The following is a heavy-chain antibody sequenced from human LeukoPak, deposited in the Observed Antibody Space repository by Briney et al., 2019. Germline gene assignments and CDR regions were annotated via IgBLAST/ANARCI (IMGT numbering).Heavy chain of an antibody. Sequence: SETLSLTCTVSGVSMSAYQWSWVRQSPEKGLEWIGCINTKGETSYNPSLKSRVTTSVDTSKSQFSLRLTSVTAADTAVYYCATSNDAKIAPFDHRGQGAPVTVSS. CDR1: GVSMSAYQ. CDR2: INTKGET. D-gene: IGHD2-21*01. CDR3: ATSNDAKIAPFDH. J-gene: IGHJ4*02. V-gene: IGHV4-4*09.